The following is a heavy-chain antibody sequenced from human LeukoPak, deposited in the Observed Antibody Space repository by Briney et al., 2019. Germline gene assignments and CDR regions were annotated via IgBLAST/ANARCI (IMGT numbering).Heavy chain of an antibody. V-gene: IGHV1-2*02. Sequence: GASVKVSCKASGYTFTGYYMHWVRQAPGQGLEWMGWINPNSGGTNYAQKFQGRVTMTRDTSIGTAYMELSRLRSEDTAVYYCARHSSGWYVIDYWGQGTLVTVSS. CDR2: INPNSGGT. CDR1: GYTFTGYY. CDR3: ARHSSGWYVIDY. D-gene: IGHD6-19*01. J-gene: IGHJ4*02.